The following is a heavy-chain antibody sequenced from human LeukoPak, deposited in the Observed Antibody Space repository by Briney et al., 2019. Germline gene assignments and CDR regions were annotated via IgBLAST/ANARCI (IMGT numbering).Heavy chain of an antibody. CDR3: ARVRSIAAAGQYFQH. CDR2: IYYSGST. CDR1: GGSISSYY. Sequence: SETLSLTCTVSGGSISSYYWSWIRQPPGKGLEWIGYIYYSGSTNYNPSLKSRVTISVDTSKNQLSLKLSSVTAADTAVYYCARVRSIAAAGQYFQHWGQGTLVTVSS. J-gene: IGHJ1*01. D-gene: IGHD6-13*01. V-gene: IGHV4-59*01.